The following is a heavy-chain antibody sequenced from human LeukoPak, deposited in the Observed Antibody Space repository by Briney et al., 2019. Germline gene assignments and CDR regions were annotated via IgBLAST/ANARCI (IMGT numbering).Heavy chain of an antibody. J-gene: IGHJ4*02. Sequence: GGSLRLSCAASGFTFSSYWMSWVRQAPGMGLEWVANIKQDGSEKYYADSVKGRFTISRDNAKNSLYLQMNSLRAEDTAVYYCASSREFYFDYWGQGTLVTVSS. CDR1: GFTFSSYW. V-gene: IGHV3-7*01. D-gene: IGHD3-10*01. CDR2: IKQDGSEK. CDR3: ASSREFYFDY.